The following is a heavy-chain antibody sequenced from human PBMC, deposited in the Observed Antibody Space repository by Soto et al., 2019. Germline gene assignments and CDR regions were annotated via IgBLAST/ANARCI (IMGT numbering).Heavy chain of an antibody. CDR1: GYTFTSYG. Sequence: GASVKVSCKASGYTFTSYGISWVRQAPGQGLEWMGWISAYNGNTNYAQKRQGRVTMTTDTSTRTAYMGLRGLRSDDTAVYYCARDVGGGNGQYGYYAGFYYYGMDIWGQGTTVTVSS. J-gene: IGHJ6*02. CDR2: ISAYNGNT. D-gene: IGHD4-17*01. CDR3: ARDVGGGNGQYGYYAGFYYYGMDI. V-gene: IGHV1-18*01.